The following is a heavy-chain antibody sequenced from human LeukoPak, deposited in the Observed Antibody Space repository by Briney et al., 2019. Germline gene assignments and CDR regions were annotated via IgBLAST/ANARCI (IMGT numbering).Heavy chain of an antibody. D-gene: IGHD3-9*01. CDR1: GYTFTGYY. CDR3: ARDSVPRRYYDILTGSSDFDY. Sequence: ASVKVSCTASGYTFTGYYMHWVRQAPGQGLDWMGWINPNSGGTNYAQKFQGGVTMTRDTSISTAYMELSRLRSDDTAVYYCARDSVPRRYYDILTGSSDFDYWGQGTLVTVSS. CDR2: INPNSGGT. J-gene: IGHJ4*02. V-gene: IGHV1-2*02.